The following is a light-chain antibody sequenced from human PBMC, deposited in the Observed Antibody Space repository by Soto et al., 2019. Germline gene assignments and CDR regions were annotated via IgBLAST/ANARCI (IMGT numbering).Light chain of an antibody. Sequence: QSVLTQPPSVSGAPGQRVTISCTGASSNIGAGYDVHWYQHLPGTVPKLLIYGNTNRPSGVPDRFSGSKSGTSASLAITGLQAEDEADYYCAAWDDSLSGVLFGGGTKLTVL. J-gene: IGLJ2*01. CDR1: SSNIGAGYD. V-gene: IGLV1-40*01. CDR3: AAWDDSLSGVL. CDR2: GNT.